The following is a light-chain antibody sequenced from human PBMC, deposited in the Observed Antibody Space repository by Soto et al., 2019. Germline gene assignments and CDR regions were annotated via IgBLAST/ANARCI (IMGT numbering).Light chain of an antibody. V-gene: IGKV3D-15*01. CDR1: QSVSSN. CDR2: GAT. CDR3: HQYAYSPLT. J-gene: IGKJ4*01. Sequence: EIVMTQSPATLSVSPGERATLSCRASQSVSSNLAWYQQKPGQAPRLLVHGATSRATGIPDRFIGSGSGTDFNLTITRLEPEDFAVYFCHQYAYSPLTFGGGTKVDIK.